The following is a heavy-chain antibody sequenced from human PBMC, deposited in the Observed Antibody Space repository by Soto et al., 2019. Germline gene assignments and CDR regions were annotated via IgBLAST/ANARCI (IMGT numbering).Heavy chain of an antibody. CDR3: AHRGYDSSGYQYYFDY. Sequence: QITLKESGPTLVKPTQTLTLTCTFSGFSLSTSGVGVGWIRQPPGKALEWLALIYWDDDKRYSPSLKSRLTITMDTSKNQVVLTMTNMDPVDTATYYCAHRGYDSSGYQYYFDYWGQGTLVTVSS. CDR1: GFSLSTSGVG. J-gene: IGHJ4*02. CDR2: IYWDDDK. D-gene: IGHD3-22*01. V-gene: IGHV2-5*02.